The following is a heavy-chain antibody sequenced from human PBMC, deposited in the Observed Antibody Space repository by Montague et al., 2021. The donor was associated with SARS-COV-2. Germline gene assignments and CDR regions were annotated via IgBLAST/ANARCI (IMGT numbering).Heavy chain of an antibody. V-gene: IGHV3-30-3*01. Sequence: SLRLSCAASGFTFSSYAMHWVRQAPGKGLEWVAVISYDGSNKYYSDSVKGRFTISRDNSKNTLYLQMNSLRAEDTAVYYCARSRSGGYYNPKRFDPWGQGTLVTVSS. D-gene: IGHD3-10*01. CDR2: ISYDGSNK. CDR1: GFTFSSYA. J-gene: IGHJ5*02. CDR3: ARSRSGGYYNPKRFDP.